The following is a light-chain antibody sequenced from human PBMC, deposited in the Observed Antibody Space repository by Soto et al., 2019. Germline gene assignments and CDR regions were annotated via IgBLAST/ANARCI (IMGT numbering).Light chain of an antibody. CDR2: DVS. Sequence: QSVLTQPASVSGSPGQSITISCTGNSSDVGGYNYVSWYQQHPGKAPKLMIYDVSNRPSGVSNRFPGSKSGNTASLTTSGLQAEDEADYYCSSYTSSSTYVFGTGTKVTVL. J-gene: IGLJ1*01. V-gene: IGLV2-14*01. CDR1: SSDVGGYNY. CDR3: SSYTSSSTYV.